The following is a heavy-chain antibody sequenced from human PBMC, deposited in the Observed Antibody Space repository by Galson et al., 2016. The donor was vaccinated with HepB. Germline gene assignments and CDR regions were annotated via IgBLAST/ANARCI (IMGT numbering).Heavy chain of an antibody. D-gene: IGHD1-1*01. CDR1: GFTFDDYG. CDR2: TNWNGDST. V-gene: IGHV3-20*04. Sequence: SLRLSCAASGFTFDDYGLTWVRQAPGRGLEWVSGTNWNGDSTAYADSVRGRFTISRDNARNSLYLQMNSLRAEDTALYYCARSFFRRTVNWTPFDYWGQGTLVTVSS. CDR3: ARSFFRRTVNWTPFDY. J-gene: IGHJ4*02.